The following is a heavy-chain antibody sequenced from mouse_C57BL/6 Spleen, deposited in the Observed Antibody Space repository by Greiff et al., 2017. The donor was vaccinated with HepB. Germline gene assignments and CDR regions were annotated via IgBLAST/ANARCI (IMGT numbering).Heavy chain of an antibody. CDR2: ISSGSSTI. CDR3: ARDYGSSYGFDY. Sequence: EVQLVESGGGLVKPGGSLKLSCAASGFTFSDYGMHWVRQAPEKGLEWVAYISSGSSTIYYADTVKGRFTISRDNAKNTLFLQMTSLRSEDTAMYYCARDYGSSYGFDYWGQGTTLPVSS. V-gene: IGHV5-17*01. J-gene: IGHJ2*01. CDR1: GFTFSDYG. D-gene: IGHD1-1*01.